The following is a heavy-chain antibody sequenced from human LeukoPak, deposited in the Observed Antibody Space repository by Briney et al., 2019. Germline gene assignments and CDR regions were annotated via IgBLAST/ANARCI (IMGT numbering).Heavy chain of an antibody. Sequence: PGGSLRLSCAASGFTFSSYSMNWVRQAPGKGLEWVSYISCSSSTIYYADSVKGRFTISRDNAKNSLYLQMNSLRAEDTAVYYCARDYREYCSGGSCATPWFDPWGQGTLVTVSS. CDR1: GFTFSSYS. CDR3: ARDYREYCSGGSCATPWFDP. V-gene: IGHV3-48*04. CDR2: ISCSSSTI. D-gene: IGHD2-15*01. J-gene: IGHJ5*02.